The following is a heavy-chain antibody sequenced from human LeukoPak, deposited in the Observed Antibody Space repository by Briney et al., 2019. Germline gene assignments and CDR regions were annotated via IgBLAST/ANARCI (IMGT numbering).Heavy chain of an antibody. D-gene: IGHD5-12*01. V-gene: IGHV1-8*01. CDR3: ARGPSGYSGYDHSANWFDP. CDR2: MNPNSGNT. J-gene: IGHJ5*02. CDR1: GYTFTSYD. Sequence: GASVKVSCKASGYTFTSYDINWVRQATGQGLEWMGWMNPNSGNTGYAQKFQGRVTMTRNTSISTAYMELSSLRSEDTAVYYCARGPSGYSGYDHSANWFDPWGQGTLVTVSS.